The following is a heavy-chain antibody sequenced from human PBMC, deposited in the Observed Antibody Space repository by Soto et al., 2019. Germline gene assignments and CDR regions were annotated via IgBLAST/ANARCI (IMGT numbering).Heavy chain of an antibody. CDR1: GFTFFAYW. D-gene: IGHD4-17*01. CDR2: INSDGSHT. V-gene: IGHV3-74*01. Sequence: EVQLVESGGGLVQPGGSLRLSCAASGFTFFAYWIHWVRQVPGKGLVWVSRINSDGSHTSYADSVRGRFTISRDNSKNTVDLQRNSLTAEDTAVYDCAKEGDYGDYAGENWFDAWGQGSLVTVSS. J-gene: IGHJ5*02. CDR3: AKEGDYGDYAGENWFDA.